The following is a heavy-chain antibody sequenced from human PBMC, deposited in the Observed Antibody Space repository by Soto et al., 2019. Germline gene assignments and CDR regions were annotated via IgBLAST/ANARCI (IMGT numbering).Heavy chain of an antibody. CDR1: GGTFSSYA. CDR3: ARAIMYYYDSSGSVVSYYGMDV. V-gene: IGHV1-69*13. D-gene: IGHD3-22*01. CDR2: IIPLFGTA. Sequence: SVKVSCQASGGTFSSYAIRWVRQAPGQGLEWMGGIIPLFGTANYAQKFQGRVTITADESPSTAYMELSSLRSEDTAVYYCARAIMYYYDSSGSVVSYYGMDVWGQGTTVTVSS. J-gene: IGHJ6*02.